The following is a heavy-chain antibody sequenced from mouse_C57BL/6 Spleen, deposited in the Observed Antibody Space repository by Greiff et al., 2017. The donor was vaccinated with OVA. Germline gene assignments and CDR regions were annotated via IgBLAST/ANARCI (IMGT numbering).Heavy chain of an antibody. CDR1: GFNIKDYY. CDR3: TTGYYGSEGFAY. CDR2: IDPEDGDT. J-gene: IGHJ3*01. Sequence: VQLQQSGAELVRPGASVKLSCTASGFNIKDYYMHWVKQRPEQGLEWIGRIDPEDGDTEYAPKFQGKATMTADTSSNTAYLQLSSLTSEDTAVYYCTTGYYGSEGFAYWGQGTLVTVSA. V-gene: IGHV14-1*01. D-gene: IGHD1-1*01.